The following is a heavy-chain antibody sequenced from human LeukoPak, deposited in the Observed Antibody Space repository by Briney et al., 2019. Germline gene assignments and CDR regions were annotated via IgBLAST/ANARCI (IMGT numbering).Heavy chain of an antibody. CDR1: GGSINSGSYY. V-gene: IGHV4-61*01. Sequence: SETLSLTCTVSGGSINSGSYYWSWIRQPPGKGLEWIGYIYYSGSTNYNPSLKSRVTISVDTSKNQFSLKLSSVTAADTAVYYCARDRDLYFDYWGQGTLVTVSS. CDR2: IYYSGST. D-gene: IGHD3-10*01. CDR3: ARDRDLYFDY. J-gene: IGHJ4*02.